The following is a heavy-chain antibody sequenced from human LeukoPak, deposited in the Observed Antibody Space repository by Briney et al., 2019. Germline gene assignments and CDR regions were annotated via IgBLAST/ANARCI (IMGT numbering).Heavy chain of an antibody. CDR1: GFTFSDHY. CDR2: ISHTGTTI. J-gene: IGHJ4*02. D-gene: IGHD7-27*01. CDR3: ARGHWGLDS. V-gene: IGHV3-11*04. Sequence: GGSLRLSCAASGFTFSDHYMTWIRQGPGKGLEWVSYISHTGTTIYYADSVKGRFTLSRDNARNSLYLQINSLRAEDTAVYYCARGHWGLDSWGQGTLVSVSS.